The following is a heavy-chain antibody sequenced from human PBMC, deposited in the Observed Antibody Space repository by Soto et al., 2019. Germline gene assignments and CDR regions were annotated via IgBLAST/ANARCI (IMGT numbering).Heavy chain of an antibody. CDR1: GGSFSGYY. V-gene: IGHV4-34*01. CDR2: INHSGST. CDR3: ARGKTYYDYVWGSYPQYYFDY. D-gene: IGHD3-16*02. Sequence: SETLSLTCAVYGGSFSGYYWSWIRQPPGKWLEWIGEINHSGSTNYNPSLKSRVTISVDTSKNQFSLKLSSVTAADTAVYYCARGKTYYDYVWGSYPQYYFDYWGQGXLVTVYS. J-gene: IGHJ4*02.